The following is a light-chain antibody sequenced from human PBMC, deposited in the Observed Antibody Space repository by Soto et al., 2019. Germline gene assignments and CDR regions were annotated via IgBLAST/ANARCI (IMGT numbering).Light chain of an antibody. Sequence: GDRVTITCRASQGISSYLNWYQQKPGKAPNLLIYAASSLQSGVPSKFSGSGSGTDFTLTISSLQPEDFATYYCQQSYSSPFTFGPGTKVDIK. J-gene: IGKJ3*01. CDR3: QQSYSSPFT. CDR2: AAS. CDR1: QGISSY. V-gene: IGKV1-39*01.